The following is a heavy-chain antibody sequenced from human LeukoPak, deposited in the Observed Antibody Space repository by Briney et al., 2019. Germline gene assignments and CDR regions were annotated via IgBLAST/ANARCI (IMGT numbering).Heavy chain of an antibody. J-gene: IGHJ4*02. CDR3: ARGRAADGQTIFDS. D-gene: IGHD6-25*01. Sequence: SETLSLTCTVSGGSISTYYWSWIRQPPGKGLEWIGYIYYSGSTNYNPSLTSRVTMSVDTSKKQFSLKLSSVTAADTAVYYCARGRAADGQTIFDSWGQGTLVTVSS. CDR1: GGSISTYY. CDR2: IYYSGST. V-gene: IGHV4-59*01.